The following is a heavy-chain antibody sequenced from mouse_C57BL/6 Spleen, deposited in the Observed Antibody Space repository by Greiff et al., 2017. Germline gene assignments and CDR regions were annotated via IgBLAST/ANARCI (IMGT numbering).Heavy chain of an antibody. CDR2: IDPANGNT. CDR3: ARNYYGSPFAY. V-gene: IGHV14-3*01. CDR1: GFNIKHTY. D-gene: IGHD1-1*01. J-gene: IGHJ3*01. Sequence: EVQLQQSVAELVRPGASVKLSCTASGFNIKHTYMHWVKQRPEQGLEWIGRIDPANGNTKYAPKFQGKATITADTSSNTAYLQLSSLTSEDTAIYYGARNYYGSPFAYWGQGTLVTVSA.